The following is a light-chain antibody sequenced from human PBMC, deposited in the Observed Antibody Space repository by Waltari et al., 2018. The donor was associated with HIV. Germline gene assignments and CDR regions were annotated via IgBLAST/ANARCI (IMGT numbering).Light chain of an antibody. CDR1: QSIADY. Sequence: DIQMTQSPSSLSASVGERVTITCRASQSIADYLNWYQQKPVRAPRLLIYAASSLQRGVPSRFSGSGSGTHFTLTISSLQPEDFATYYCQQSYSTLMYTFGQGTKLEIK. CDR2: AAS. CDR3: QQSYSTLMYT. V-gene: IGKV1-39*01. J-gene: IGKJ2*01.